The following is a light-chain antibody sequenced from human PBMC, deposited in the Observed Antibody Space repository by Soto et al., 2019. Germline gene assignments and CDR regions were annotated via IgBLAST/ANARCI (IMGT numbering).Light chain of an antibody. CDR3: QQYQDWPRT. Sequence: EIVLTQSPGTLSLSPGERATLSCRASERLTSNLAWYQHRPGQAPRLLIYEVSTRATYSPARFSGRGSRTEFTLTISSLQAEDSAVYYCQQYQDWPRTFGQGTKVDIK. V-gene: IGKV3-15*01. J-gene: IGKJ1*01. CDR1: ERLTSN. CDR2: EVS.